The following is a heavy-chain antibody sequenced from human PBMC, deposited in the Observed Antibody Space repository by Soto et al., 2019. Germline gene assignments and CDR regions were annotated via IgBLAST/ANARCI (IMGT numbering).Heavy chain of an antibody. Sequence: GGSLRLSCAASGCICSSYDMSWVRQAPGKGLEWVSTILVGGSTHYPDSVKGRFTISRDYSKNTLFLQMNSLTAGDTAVYYCAKPTATGGGAFDICGQGTMVIGSS. CDR1: GCICSSYD. CDR2: ILVGGST. V-gene: IGHV3-23*01. D-gene: IGHD2-8*02. J-gene: IGHJ3*02. CDR3: AKPTATGGGAFDI.